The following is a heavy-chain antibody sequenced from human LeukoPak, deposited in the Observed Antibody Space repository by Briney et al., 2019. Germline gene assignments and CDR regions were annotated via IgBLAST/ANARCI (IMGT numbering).Heavy chain of an antibody. CDR1: GYSFTTYW. CDR3: ARHVDSSGWPNWFDP. Sequence: GESLQISCKGSGYSFTTYWIGWVRQMPGKGLEWMGIIYPDDSDTRYSPSFQGQVTISADKSISTAYLQWSSLKASDTAIYYCARHVDSSGWPNWFDPWGQGTLVTVSS. J-gene: IGHJ5*02. CDR2: IYPDDSDT. D-gene: IGHD6-19*01. V-gene: IGHV5-51*01.